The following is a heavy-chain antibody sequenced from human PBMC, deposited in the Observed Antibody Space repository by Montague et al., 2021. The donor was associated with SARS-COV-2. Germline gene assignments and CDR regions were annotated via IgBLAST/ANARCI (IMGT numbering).Heavy chain of an antibody. CDR3: ARSALGYCSSTSCETAFDI. V-gene: IGHV4-59*08. CDR1: GGSISSYY. CDR2: IYYSGST. J-gene: IGHJ3*02. D-gene: IGHD2-2*01. Sequence: SETLSLTCTVSGGSISSYYWSWIRQPPGKGLEWIGYIYYSGSTNXNPSLKSRVTISVDTSKNQFSLKLSSVTAADTAVYYCARSALGYCSSTSCETAFDIWGQGTMVTVSS.